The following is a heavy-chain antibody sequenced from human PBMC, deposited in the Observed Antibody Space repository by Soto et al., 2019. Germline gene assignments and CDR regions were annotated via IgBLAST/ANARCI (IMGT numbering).Heavy chain of an antibody. D-gene: IGHD3-10*01. Sequence: EVQLVESGGGMVKPGGYLRLSCAASGFTFSSYSMNWVRQAPGKGLEWVSSISSSSRYIYYADSVKGRFTISRDNAKNSLYLQMKILRAEDTAVYYSARDRGIFEYWGQGTLVTVSS. CDR1: GFTFSSYS. V-gene: IGHV3-21*01. J-gene: IGHJ4*02. CDR3: ARDRGIFEY. CDR2: ISSSSRYI.